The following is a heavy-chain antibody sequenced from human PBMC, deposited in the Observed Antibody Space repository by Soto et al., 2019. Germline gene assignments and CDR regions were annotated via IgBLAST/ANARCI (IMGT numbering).Heavy chain of an antibody. Sequence: QITLKESGPTLVKPTQPLTLTCTFSGFSLSTSGVGVGWIRQPPGKALEWLALIYWDDDKRYSPSLKSRLSITKQTSKNQVVLTMTDMDPVDTATYYCAHTGHVLLSFGESQYYSDYWGQGTLLTVSS. CDR3: AHTGHVLLSFGESQYYSDY. J-gene: IGHJ4*02. D-gene: IGHD3-10*01. V-gene: IGHV2-5*02. CDR1: GFSLSTSGVG. CDR2: IYWDDDK.